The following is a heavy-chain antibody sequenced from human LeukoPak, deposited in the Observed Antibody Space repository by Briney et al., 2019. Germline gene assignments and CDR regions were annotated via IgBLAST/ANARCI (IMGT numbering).Heavy chain of an antibody. CDR1: GGSISSSSYY. V-gene: IGHV4-39*01. CDR3: ARPAYGSGSYSGFDY. D-gene: IGHD3-10*01. J-gene: IGHJ4*02. Sequence: PSETLSLTCTVSGGSISSSSYYWGWIRQPPGKGLEWIVTIYYSGSTYYNPSLKSRFTISEDTSKNQFSLKLSSVTAADTAVYYCARPAYGSGSYSGFDYWGQGTLVTVSS. CDR2: IYYSGST.